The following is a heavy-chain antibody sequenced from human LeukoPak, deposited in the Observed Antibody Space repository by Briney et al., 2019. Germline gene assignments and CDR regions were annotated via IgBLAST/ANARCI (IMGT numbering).Heavy chain of an antibody. CDR1: RFTFRSYS. D-gene: IGHD6-6*01. J-gene: IGHJ2*01. V-gene: IGHV3-23*01. CDR3: AKDSSSSHPSWYFDL. Sequence: PGGSLRLSCAASRFTFRSYSMNWVRQAPGKGLEWVSVISDSGGSTYYSDSVKGRFTISRDNSKNTLYLQMNSLRAEDTAIYHCAKDSSSSHPSWYFDLWGRGILVTVSS. CDR2: ISDSGGST.